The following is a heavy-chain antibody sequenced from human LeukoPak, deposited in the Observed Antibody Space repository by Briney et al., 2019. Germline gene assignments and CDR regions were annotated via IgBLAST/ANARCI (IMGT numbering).Heavy chain of an antibody. Sequence: SVKVSCKASGGTFSSYAISWVRQAPGQGLEWMGGIIPIFGTANYAQKFQGRVTITTDESTSTAYMELSSLRSEDTAVYYCARVAWGSSVVVTDNRFDPWGQGTLVTVSS. CDR2: IIPIFGTA. J-gene: IGHJ5*02. V-gene: IGHV1-69*05. CDR3: ARVAWGSSVVVTDNRFDP. D-gene: IGHD2-21*02. CDR1: GGTFSSYA.